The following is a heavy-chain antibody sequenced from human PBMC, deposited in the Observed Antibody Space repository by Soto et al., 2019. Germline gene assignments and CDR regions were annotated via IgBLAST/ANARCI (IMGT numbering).Heavy chain of an antibody. V-gene: IGHV4-39*01. Sequence: SETLSLTCSVSGGSVTNINYFWAWIRQSPGKGLEWIANIYYTGTTFYNPSLRSRVSMSIDTSKDQFSLKLKSVTAADTALYFCARQRTSVVTQAYFDVWGPGSLVTVSS. CDR2: IYYTGTT. J-gene: IGHJ4*02. CDR3: ARQRTSVVTQAYFDV. D-gene: IGHD2-21*02. CDR1: GGSVTNINYF.